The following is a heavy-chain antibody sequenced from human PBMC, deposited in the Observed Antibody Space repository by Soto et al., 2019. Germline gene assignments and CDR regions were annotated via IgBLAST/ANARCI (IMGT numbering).Heavy chain of an antibody. D-gene: IGHD6-19*01. CDR2: FSGDGSKS. Sequence: QVQLVESGGGVVQPGRSLRLSCAASGFSFRNYGMHWVRQAPGKGLEWLSVFSGDGSKSSYADSVKGRFTISRDNSKNTLYLQMNSLRREDTSVYYCAKGAVGATDYWGQGTLVTVSS. J-gene: IGHJ4*02. CDR3: AKGAVGATDY. CDR1: GFSFRNYG. V-gene: IGHV3-30*18.